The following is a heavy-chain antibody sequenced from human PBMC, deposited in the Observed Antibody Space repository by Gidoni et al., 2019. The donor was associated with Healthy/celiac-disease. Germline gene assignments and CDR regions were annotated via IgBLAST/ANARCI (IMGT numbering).Heavy chain of an antibody. CDR2: ISSSSSYI. V-gene: IGHV3-21*01. J-gene: IGHJ4*02. CDR3: ARGTPDYDYVWGSSDPLGY. Sequence: EVQLVESGGGLVKPGGSLRLSCAASGFTFSSYSMNWVRQAPGKGLEWVSSISSSSSYIYYADSVKGRFTISRDNAKNSLYLQMNSLRAEDTAVYYCARGTPDYDYVWGSSDPLGYWGQGTLVTVSS. D-gene: IGHD3-16*01. CDR1: GFTFSSYS.